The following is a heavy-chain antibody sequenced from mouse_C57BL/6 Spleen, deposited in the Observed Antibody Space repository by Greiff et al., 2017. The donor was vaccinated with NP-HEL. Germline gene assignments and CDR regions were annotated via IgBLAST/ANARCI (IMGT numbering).Heavy chain of an antibody. D-gene: IGHD1-1*01. CDR1: GFTFSDYY. Sequence: DVKLVESEGGLVQPGSSMKLSCTASGFTFSDYYMAWVRQVPEKGLEWVANINYDGSSTYYLDSLKSRFIISRDNAKNILYLQMSSLKSEDTATYYCARGLSHYYGSSYAYYFDYWGQGTTLTVSS. V-gene: IGHV5-16*01. CDR2: INYDGSST. J-gene: IGHJ2*01. CDR3: ARGLSHYYGSSYAYYFDY.